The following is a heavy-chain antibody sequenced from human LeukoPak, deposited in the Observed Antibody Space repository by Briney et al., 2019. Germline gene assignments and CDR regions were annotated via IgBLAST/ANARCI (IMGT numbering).Heavy chain of an antibody. J-gene: IGHJ4*02. D-gene: IGHD3-10*01. Sequence: GGSLRLSCAGSGFNFSSYSMSWVRQAPWKGLEFVSSISSSSSFIYYADSVKGRITISRDNAKNTLYLQMNSLRAEDTAVYYCVRGVADSYGQFDNRGQGTLVTVSS. CDR3: VRGVADSYGQFDN. CDR1: GFNFSSYS. V-gene: IGHV3-21*01. CDR2: ISSSSSFI.